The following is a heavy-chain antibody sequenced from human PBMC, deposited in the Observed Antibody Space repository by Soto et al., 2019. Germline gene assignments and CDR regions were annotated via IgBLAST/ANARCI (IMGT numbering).Heavy chain of an antibody. CDR3: ARDGQLLSPDDAFDI. D-gene: IGHD2-2*01. Sequence: GGSLRLSCAASGFTFSSYSMNWVRQAPGKGLEWVSSISSSSSYIYYADSVKGRFTISRDNAKNSLYLQMNSLRAEDTAVYYCARDGQLLSPDDAFDIWGQGTMVTVSS. CDR1: GFTFSSYS. V-gene: IGHV3-21*01. CDR2: ISSSSSYI. J-gene: IGHJ3*02.